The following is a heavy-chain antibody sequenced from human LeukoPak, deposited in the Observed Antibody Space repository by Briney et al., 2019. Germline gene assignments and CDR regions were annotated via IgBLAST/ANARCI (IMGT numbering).Heavy chain of an antibody. CDR1: GDSISSYY. CDR2: MYTSGST. J-gene: IGHJ5*02. D-gene: IGHD4-17*01. CDR3: ARVGSPTEFDP. V-gene: IGHV4-4*07. Sequence: PSETLSLTCTVSGDSISSYYWTWIRLPAGKGLEWIGRMYTSGSTNYNPSLKSRVTMSVDTSKNHFSLRLTYVTAADTAVYFCARVGSPTEFDPWGQGTLVIVSS.